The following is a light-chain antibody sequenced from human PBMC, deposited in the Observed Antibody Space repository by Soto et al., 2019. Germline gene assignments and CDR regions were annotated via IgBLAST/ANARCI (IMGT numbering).Light chain of an antibody. V-gene: IGKV1-27*01. CDR1: QGISNY. Sequence: DIQMTQSPSSLSASVGDRVTITCRASQGISNYLAWYKQKPGKVPKLLIYAASTLQSGVPSRFSGSGSGTDFTLTISSLQPEYVATYYCQKGETFGQGTKVEIK. J-gene: IGKJ1*01. CDR2: AAS. CDR3: QKGET.